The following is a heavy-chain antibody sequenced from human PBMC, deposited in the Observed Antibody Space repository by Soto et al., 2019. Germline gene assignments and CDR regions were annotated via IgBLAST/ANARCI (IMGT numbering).Heavy chain of an antibody. J-gene: IGHJ6*02. D-gene: IGHD1-1*01. Sequence: QVQLVESGGGVVQPGRSLRLSCAAYGFTFSYHALNWVRQAPGKGLEWVAVISYDGDNKYIAESVKGRFTISRDNYKNTLSLQMNSLRTEHTAMYFCAIGTTTSAFSAMDVWGQGTTVTVSS. V-gene: IGHV3-30-3*01. CDR1: GFTFSYHA. CDR2: ISYDGDNK. CDR3: AIGTTTSAFSAMDV.